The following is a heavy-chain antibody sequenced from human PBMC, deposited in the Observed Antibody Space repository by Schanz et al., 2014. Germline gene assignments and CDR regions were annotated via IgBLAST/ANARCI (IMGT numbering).Heavy chain of an antibody. CDR1: GFTFSSYG. Sequence: EVQMVESGGGLVQPGGSLRLSCAVSGFTFSSYGMNWVRQAPGKGLEWVSVIYSGGSTDYADSVKGRFTISRDNSENTVFLQMNSLRAEDTAVYYCARGDISLSYWYFDLWGRGTLVTVSS. D-gene: IGHD3-16*01. V-gene: IGHV3-66*01. CDR3: ARGDISLSYWYFDL. CDR2: IYSGGST. J-gene: IGHJ2*01.